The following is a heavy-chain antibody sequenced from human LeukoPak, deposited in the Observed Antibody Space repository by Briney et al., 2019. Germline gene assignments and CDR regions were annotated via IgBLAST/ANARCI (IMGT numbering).Heavy chain of an antibody. CDR3: ATVEMATQPFDP. Sequence: GASVKVSCKASGGTFSSYAISWVRQAPGQGLEWMGGIIPIFGTANYAQKFQGRVTITADKSTSTAYMELSSLRSEDAAVYYCATVEMATQPFDPWGQGTLVTVSS. V-gene: IGHV1-69*06. J-gene: IGHJ5*02. CDR2: IIPIFGTA. D-gene: IGHD5-24*01. CDR1: GGTFSSYA.